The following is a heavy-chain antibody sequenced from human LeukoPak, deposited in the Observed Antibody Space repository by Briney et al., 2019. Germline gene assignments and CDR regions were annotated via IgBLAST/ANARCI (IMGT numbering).Heavy chain of an antibody. CDR3: ARGRHRWLQLGPTGYFDL. V-gene: IGHV4-34*01. Sequence: SETLSLTCAVYGGSFSGYYWSWIRQPPGKGLEWIGEINHSGSTNYNPSLKSRVTISVDTSKNQFSLKLSSVTAADTAVYYCARGRHRWLQLGPTGYFDLWGRGTLVTVSS. CDR1: GGSFSGYY. J-gene: IGHJ2*01. CDR2: INHSGST. D-gene: IGHD5-24*01.